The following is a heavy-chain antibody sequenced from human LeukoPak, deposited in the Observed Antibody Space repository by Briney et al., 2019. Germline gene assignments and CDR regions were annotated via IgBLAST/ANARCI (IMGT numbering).Heavy chain of an antibody. V-gene: IGHV3-23*01. Sequence: PGGSLRLSCAASGFTFSSYGMSWVRQAPGKGLEWVSAISGSGGSTYYADSVKGRFTISRDNSKNTLYLQMNSLRAEDTAVYYCAKEGGSSTIYYYYYYMDVWGKGTTVTISS. CDR2: ISGSGGST. J-gene: IGHJ6*03. D-gene: IGHD1-26*01. CDR1: GFTFSSYG. CDR3: AKEGGSSTIYYYYYYMDV.